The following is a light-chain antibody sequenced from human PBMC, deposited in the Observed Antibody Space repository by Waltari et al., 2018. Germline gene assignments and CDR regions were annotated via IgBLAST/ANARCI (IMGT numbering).Light chain of an antibody. CDR2: YDS. CDR1: SIGSRS. CDR3: QLWESGSDRVV. Sequence: SYVLTQPPSVSVAPGKAARIPCGGNSIGSRSVPWYQQKPGQAPVLVIYYDSDRPSGIPERISGSKSGNTATLTISRVEAGDEAAYYCQLWESGSDRVVFGGGTKLTVL. V-gene: IGLV3-21*01. J-gene: IGLJ2*01.